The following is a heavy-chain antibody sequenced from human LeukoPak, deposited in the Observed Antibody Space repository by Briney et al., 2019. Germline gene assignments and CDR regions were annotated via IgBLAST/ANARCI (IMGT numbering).Heavy chain of an antibody. CDR3: ARDWQQFHLGN. J-gene: IGHJ4*02. D-gene: IGHD6-13*01. CDR1: GFTFSTYF. Sequence: GGSLRLSCAASGFTFSTYFMSWVRQAPGKGLEWVSYISSSSSPIYYADSVKGRFTIARDNSKNTLSLQMNSLRAEDTAVYYCARDWQQFHLGNWGQGTLVTVSS. V-gene: IGHV3-48*01. CDR2: ISSSSSPI.